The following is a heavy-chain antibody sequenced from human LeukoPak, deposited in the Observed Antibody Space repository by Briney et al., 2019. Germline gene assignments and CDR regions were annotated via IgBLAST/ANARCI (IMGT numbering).Heavy chain of an antibody. CDR3: AKDEEEQWLVGRYYFDY. V-gene: IGHV3-33*06. J-gene: IGHJ4*02. D-gene: IGHD6-19*01. Sequence: GGSLRLSCAASGFTFSSYGMHWVCQAPGKGLEWVAVIWYDGSNKYYADSVKGRFTISRDNSKNTLYLQMNSLRAEDTAVYYCAKDEEEQWLVGRYYFDYWGQGTLVTVSS. CDR2: IWYDGSNK. CDR1: GFTFSSYG.